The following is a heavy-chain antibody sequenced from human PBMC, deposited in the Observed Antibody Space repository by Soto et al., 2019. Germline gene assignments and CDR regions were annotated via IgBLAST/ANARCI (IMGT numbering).Heavy chain of an antibody. CDR3: ARDVPTHDIVVVPAAISYGMDV. CDR2: TYYRSKWYN. CDR1: GDSVSSNSAA. J-gene: IGHJ6*02. Sequence: PSQTLSLTCAISGDSVSSNSAAWNWIRQSPSRGLEWLGRTYYRSKWYNDYAVSVKSRITINPDTSKNQFSLQLNSVTPEDTAVYYCARDVPTHDIVVVPAAISYGMDVWGQGTTVTVSS. D-gene: IGHD2-2*01. V-gene: IGHV6-1*01.